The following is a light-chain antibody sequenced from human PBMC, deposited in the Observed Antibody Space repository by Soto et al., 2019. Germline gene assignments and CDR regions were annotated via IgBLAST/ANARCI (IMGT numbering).Light chain of an antibody. CDR1: SSDVGGYNY. CDR3: SSFTRSSTWL. V-gene: IGLV2-14*01. Sequence: QSALTQPASVSGSPGQSITISCTGTSSDVGGYNYVSWYQQHPGKAPKLMIYEVSNRPSGVSNRFSGSKSGNTASLTISGLQAEDEADYYCSSFTRSSTWLFGGGTKVTVL. J-gene: IGLJ3*02. CDR2: EVS.